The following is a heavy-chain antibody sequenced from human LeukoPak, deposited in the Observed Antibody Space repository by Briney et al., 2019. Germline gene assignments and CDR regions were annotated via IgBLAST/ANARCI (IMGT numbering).Heavy chain of an antibody. CDR1: GGSISSGGYY. J-gene: IGHJ4*02. Sequence: SQTLSLTCTVSGGSISSGGYYWSWIRQHPGKGLEWIGYIYYSGSTYYNPSLKSRVTISVDTSKNQFSLKLSSVTAADTAVYYCARDPAPYYDFWSGYQTPPYFDYWGQGTLVTVSS. CDR3: ARDPAPYYDFWSGYQTPPYFDY. CDR2: IYYSGST. V-gene: IGHV4-31*03. D-gene: IGHD3-3*01.